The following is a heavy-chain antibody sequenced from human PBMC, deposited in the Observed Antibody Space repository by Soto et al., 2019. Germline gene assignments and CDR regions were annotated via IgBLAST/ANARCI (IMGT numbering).Heavy chain of an antibody. CDR2: IYWADDK. V-gene: IGHV2-5*02. Sequence: QITLKESGPPLVKPTQTLTLTCTFSGFSLSTTGVGVGWFRQPPGKALVWLALIYWADDKRYSPSLKSRLTITKDTSKNQVALTIPSMEQGDTATYYCAHRPEYCSGGSCYGYWFEPWGEGTLVTVSS. CDR3: AHRPEYCSGGSCYGYWFEP. J-gene: IGHJ5*02. CDR1: GFSLSTTGVG. D-gene: IGHD2-15*01.